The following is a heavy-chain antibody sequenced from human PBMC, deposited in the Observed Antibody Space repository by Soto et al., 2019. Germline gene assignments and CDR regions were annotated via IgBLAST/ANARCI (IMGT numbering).Heavy chain of an antibody. CDR3: TRGADGFDY. V-gene: IGHV3-13*01. CDR2: IGTAGDT. J-gene: IGHJ4*02. CDR1: GFTFSSYD. D-gene: IGHD3-16*01. Sequence: EVQLVESGGDLVQPGGSLRLSCAASGFTFSSYDFHWVRQATGKGLEWVSGIGTAGDTYYAGSVKGRFIMSRENAKNSLYLQMNSLRAGDTAVYYCTRGADGFDYWGQGTLFTVSS.